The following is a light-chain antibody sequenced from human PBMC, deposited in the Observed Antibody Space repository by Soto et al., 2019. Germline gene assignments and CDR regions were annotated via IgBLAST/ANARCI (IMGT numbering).Light chain of an antibody. CDR1: SFNIGAGYD. J-gene: IGLJ1*01. CDR3: QSYDSGLSYV. CDR2: GNN. V-gene: IGLV1-40*01. Sequence: QSVLTQPPSVSGAPGQRVTISCTGSSFNIGAGYDVHWYQQLPGTAPKLLIYGNNNRPSGVPDRFSGSKSGTSASLAITGLQAEDEADYYCQSYDSGLSYVFGTGTKVTVL.